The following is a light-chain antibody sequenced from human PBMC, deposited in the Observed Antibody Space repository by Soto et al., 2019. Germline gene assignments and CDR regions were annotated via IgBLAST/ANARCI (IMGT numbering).Light chain of an antibody. V-gene: IGKV2-30*01. CDR2: KIS. Sequence: VVMTQSPLSLPVTLGEPASVSCRSSQSLVDNDGYSYLSWFQQRPGQSPRRLNYKISNRDSGVPDRFSGSGSDTDFTLKISRVEPEDVAVYYCMQGTHWPYTFGEGIQLEIK. J-gene: IGKJ2*01. CDR1: QSLVDNDGYSY. CDR3: MQGTHWPYT.